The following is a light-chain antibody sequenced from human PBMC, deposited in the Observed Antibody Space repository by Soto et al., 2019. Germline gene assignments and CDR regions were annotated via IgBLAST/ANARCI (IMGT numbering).Light chain of an antibody. CDR2: GAS. Sequence: EIVMTQSPAPLFVSSAEIGTLFFKASQSISSNLAWYQQKPGQAPRLVIYGASTRATGIPARFSGSGSGTEFTLTMSSLQSEDFVIYYCQQYNNSRCTFAQGMNV. CDR1: QSISSN. J-gene: IGKJ1*01. V-gene: IGKV3-15*01. CDR3: QQYNNSRCT.